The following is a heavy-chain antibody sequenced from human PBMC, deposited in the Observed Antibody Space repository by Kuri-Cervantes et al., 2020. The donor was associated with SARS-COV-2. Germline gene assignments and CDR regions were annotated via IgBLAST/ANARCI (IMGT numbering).Heavy chain of an antibody. V-gene: IGHV3-23*01. Sequence: GESLKISCAASGFTFSSYAMSWVRQAPGKGLEWVSAISGSGGSTYYADSVKGRFTISRDNSKNTLYLQMNSLRAEDTAVYYCARGRTRSTIYFFDSWGQGTLVTVSS. J-gene: IGHJ4*02. D-gene: IGHD5/OR15-5a*01. CDR3: ARGRTRSTIYFFDS. CDR1: GFTFSSYA. CDR2: ISGSGGST.